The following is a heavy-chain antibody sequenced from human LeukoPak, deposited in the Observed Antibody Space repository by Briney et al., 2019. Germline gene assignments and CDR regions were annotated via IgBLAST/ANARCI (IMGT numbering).Heavy chain of an antibody. V-gene: IGHV1-2*04. CDR2: INPNSGGT. D-gene: IGHD1-26*01. Sequence: ASVTVSCKASGYTFTGYYMHWVRQAPGQGLEWMGRINPNSGGTNYAQKFQGWVTMTRDTSISTAYMELSRLRSDDTAVYYCARSSGSYFDRDPPLDYWGQGTLVTVSS. CDR1: GYTFTGYY. CDR3: ARSSGSYFDRDPPLDY. J-gene: IGHJ4*02.